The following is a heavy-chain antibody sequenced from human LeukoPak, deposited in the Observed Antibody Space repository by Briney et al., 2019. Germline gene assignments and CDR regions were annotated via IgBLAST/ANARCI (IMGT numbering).Heavy chain of an antibody. D-gene: IGHD3-10*01. J-gene: IGHJ4*02. CDR3: ARQDLWFGELH. Sequence: PSETLSLTCTVSDDSISSSSYYWGWIRQPPGKGLEWIGSIYSSGSAYYNPSLKSRATISVDTSKNQFSLKLTSVTAADTAVYYCARQDLWFGELHWGQGTLVTVSS. CDR1: DDSISSSSYY. CDR2: IYSSGSA. V-gene: IGHV4-39*01.